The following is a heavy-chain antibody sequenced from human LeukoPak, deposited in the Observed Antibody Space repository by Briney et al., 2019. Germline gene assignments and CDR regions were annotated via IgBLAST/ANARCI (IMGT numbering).Heavy chain of an antibody. V-gene: IGHV4-61*01. D-gene: IGHD3-10*01. Sequence: SETLSLTCTVSGSSVNSGSCYWSWVRQPPGKGLEWIGYIYYSGSTNYNPSLKSRVTISVDTSRNQFSLKLSSVTAADTAVYYCARDLITKIRGARPLYPFDIWGQGTMVTVSS. CDR3: ARDLITKIRGARPLYPFDI. CDR2: IYYSGST. J-gene: IGHJ3*02. CDR1: GSSVNSGSCY.